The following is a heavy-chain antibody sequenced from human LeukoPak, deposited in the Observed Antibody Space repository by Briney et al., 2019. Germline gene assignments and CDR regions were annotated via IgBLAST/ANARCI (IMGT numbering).Heavy chain of an antibody. D-gene: IGHD1-26*01. CDR3: VRGSPNSGSQYGY. V-gene: IGHV3-33*01. J-gene: IGHJ4*02. CDR1: GFTFSTHG. CDR2: IWHDGSKT. Sequence: GGSLRLSCAASGFTFSTHGMHWVRQAPGKGLDWVAVIWHDGSKTYYADSVKGRFTISRDNSKNTLYLQMNSLRAEDTAVFYCVRGSPNSGSQYGYWGQGTLVTVSS.